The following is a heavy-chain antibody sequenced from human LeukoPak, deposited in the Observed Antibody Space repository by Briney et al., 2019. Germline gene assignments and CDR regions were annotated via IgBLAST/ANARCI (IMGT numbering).Heavy chain of an antibody. CDR1: GFTLSSYG. V-gene: IGHV3-15*01. D-gene: IGHD2-15*01. CDR3: TTAPRGYCSGCSCSFAFDI. CDR2: IKRKSDGGTT. Sequence: GGSLRLSCAASGFTLSSYGMHWVRQARGRGLEGVGRIKRKSDGGTTEYAAAVEGRFAISRDDSKHTLYVQINRLKTEVTAVYYCTTAPRGYCSGCSCSFAFDIWGQGTMVTVSS. J-gene: IGHJ3*02.